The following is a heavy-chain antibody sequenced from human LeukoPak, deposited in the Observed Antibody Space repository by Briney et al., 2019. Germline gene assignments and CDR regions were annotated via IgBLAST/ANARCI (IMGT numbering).Heavy chain of an antibody. CDR2: ISGSGGST. CDR1: GFTFSSYA. D-gene: IGHD1-1*01. Sequence: GGSLRLSCAASGFTFSSYAMSWVRQAPGKGREWVSAISGSGGSTYYADSVKGRFTISRDNSKNTLYPQMNSLRAEDTAVYYCAKDLEAWRPVRYYFDYWGQGTLVTVSS. CDR3: AKDLEAWRPVRYYFDY. V-gene: IGHV3-23*01. J-gene: IGHJ4*02.